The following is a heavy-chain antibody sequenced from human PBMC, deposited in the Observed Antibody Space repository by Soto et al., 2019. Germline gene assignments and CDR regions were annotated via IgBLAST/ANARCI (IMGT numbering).Heavy chain of an antibody. CDR1: GDSVTTNSAT. V-gene: IGHV6-1*01. Sequence: QVQLQQSGPGLVKPSQTLSLTCAISGDSVTTNSATWDWIRRSPSRGLEWLGRTYYRSKWYNDYAVSVKGRITINPDTSNNQLSLQLNSVTPDDTAVYYCARLIGNSWLDSWGQGTLVTVSS. J-gene: IGHJ5*01. CDR3: ARLIGNSWLDS. D-gene: IGHD2-8*01. CDR2: TYYRSKWYN.